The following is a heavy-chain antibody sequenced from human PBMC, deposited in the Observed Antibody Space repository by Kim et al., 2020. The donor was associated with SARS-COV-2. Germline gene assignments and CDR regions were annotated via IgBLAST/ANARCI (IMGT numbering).Heavy chain of an antibody. D-gene: IGHD6-19*01. Sequence: ASVKVSCKASGYTFTGYYMHWVRQAPGQGLEWMGWINPNSGGTNCAQKFQGRVTMTRDTSISTAYMELSRLRSDDTAVYYCARDRGGIAVPELFDPWGQGTLVTVSS. J-gene: IGHJ5*02. CDR3: ARDRGGIAVPELFDP. V-gene: IGHV1-2*02. CDR2: INPNSGGT. CDR1: GYTFTGYY.